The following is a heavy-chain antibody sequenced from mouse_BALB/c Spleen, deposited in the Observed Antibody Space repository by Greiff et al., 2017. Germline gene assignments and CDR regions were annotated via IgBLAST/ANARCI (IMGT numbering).Heavy chain of an antibody. D-gene: IGHD1-1*01. V-gene: IGHV1S34*01. CDR2: ISCYNGAT. CDR3: ARSDYYGSRRDYFDY. J-gene: IGHJ2*01. CDR1: GYSFTGYY. Sequence: LVKTGASVKISCKASGYSFTGYYMHWVKQSHGKSLEWIGYISCYNGATSYNQKFKGKATFTVDTSSSTAYMQFNSLTSEDSAVYYCARSDYYGSRRDYFDYWGQGTTLTVSS.